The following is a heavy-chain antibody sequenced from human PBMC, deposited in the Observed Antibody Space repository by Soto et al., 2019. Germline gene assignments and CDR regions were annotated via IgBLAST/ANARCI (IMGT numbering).Heavy chain of an antibody. D-gene: IGHD3-22*01. CDR1: GGSISSYY. V-gene: IGHV4-59*01. CDR3: ARVWVDSSGYLWGINYFDY. J-gene: IGHJ4*02. CDR2: IYYSGST. Sequence: SETLSLTCTVSGGSISSYYWSWIRQPPGKXLEWIGYIYYSGSTNYNPSLKSRVTISVDTSKNQFSLKLSSVTAADTAVYYCARVWVDSSGYLWGINYFDYWGQGTLVTVSS.